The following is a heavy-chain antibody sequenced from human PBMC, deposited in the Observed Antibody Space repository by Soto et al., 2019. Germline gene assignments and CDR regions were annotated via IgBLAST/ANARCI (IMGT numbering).Heavy chain of an antibody. J-gene: IGHJ3*01. Sequence: RLSCAASRFTFSNYAMSWVRLAPGKGLEWVSGVSASGGTTFYADSVKGRFTISRDNSKNTLFLQMNTLSAEDTAVYYCAKHIQNYDLWSAGDAFDLWGQGTMVTVSS. D-gene: IGHD3-3*01. CDR1: RFTFSNYA. CDR3: AKHIQNYDLWSAGDAFDL. V-gene: IGHV3-23*01. CDR2: VSASGGTT.